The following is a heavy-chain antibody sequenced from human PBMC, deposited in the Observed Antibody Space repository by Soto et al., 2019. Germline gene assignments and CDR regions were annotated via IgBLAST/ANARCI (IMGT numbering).Heavy chain of an antibody. CDR2: INPNSGGT. J-gene: IGHJ4*02. V-gene: IGHV1-2*04. CDR1: GYTFTVYY. CDR3: ARGSSLGGAQTYYYGSGSYDPGY. D-gene: IGHD3-10*01. Sequence: ASVKVSCKASGYTFTVYYMHWVRQAPGQGLEWMGWINPNSGGTNYAQKFQGWVTMTRDTSISTAYMELSRLRSDDTAVYYCARGSSLGGAQTYYYGSGSYDPGYWGQG.